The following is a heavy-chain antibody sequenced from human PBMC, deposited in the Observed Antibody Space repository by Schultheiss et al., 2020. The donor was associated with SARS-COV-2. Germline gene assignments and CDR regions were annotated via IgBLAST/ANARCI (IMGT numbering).Heavy chain of an antibody. J-gene: IGHJ6*02. V-gene: IGHV3-23*01. CDR1: GFTVSSNY. CDR2: ISGSGGST. D-gene: IGHD1-26*01. Sequence: GGSLRLSCAASGFTVSSNYMSWVRQAPGKGLEWVSAISGSGGSTYYADSVKGQFTISRDNSKNTLYLQMNSLRAEDTAVYYCAKDTVIIVGATDTANYYYGMDVWGQGTTVTVSS. CDR3: AKDTVIIVGATDTANYYYGMDV.